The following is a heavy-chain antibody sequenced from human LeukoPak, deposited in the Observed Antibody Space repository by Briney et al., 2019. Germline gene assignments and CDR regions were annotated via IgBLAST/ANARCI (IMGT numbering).Heavy chain of an antibody. V-gene: IGHV1-18*01. J-gene: IGHJ3*02. CDR1: GYTFGNYG. D-gene: IGHD3-22*01. CDR3: AREAAYYYDSSGSLGSDAFDI. Sequence: ASVKVSCKAAGYTFGNYGIKWVRQAPGQGLEWVGWISGFNGNTNYAQNFHDRVTMTTDTSTTTAYMELRNLRSDDTAVYYCAREAAYYYDSSGSLGSDAFDIWGQGTMVTVSS. CDR2: ISGFNGNT.